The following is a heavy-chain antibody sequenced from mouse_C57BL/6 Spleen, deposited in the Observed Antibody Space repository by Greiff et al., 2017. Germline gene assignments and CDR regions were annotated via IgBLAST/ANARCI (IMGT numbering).Heavy chain of an antibody. CDR2: ISYDGSN. J-gene: IGHJ4*01. V-gene: IGHV3-6*01. CDR1: GYSITSGYY. Sequence: EVQLQQSGPGLVKPSQSLSLTCSVTGYSITSGYYWNWIRQFPGNKLEWMGYISYDGSNNYNPSLKNRISITRDTSKNQFFLKLNSVTTEDTDTYYCARSYYYGSSHYAMDYWGQGTSVTVSS. D-gene: IGHD1-1*01. CDR3: ARSYYYGSSHYAMDY.